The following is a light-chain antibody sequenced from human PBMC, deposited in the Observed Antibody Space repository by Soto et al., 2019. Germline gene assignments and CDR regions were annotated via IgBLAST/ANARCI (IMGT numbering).Light chain of an antibody. J-gene: IGKJ4*01. V-gene: IGKV4-1*01. Sequence: DIVMTQSPDSLAVSLGERATINCKSSQSVFYSSTNKNYLAWYQQRPGQPPKLLIYWASNRESGVPARFSGSGSGTAFTLTISSLQAEDVAVYYCQQYYGSPLTFGGGTKEEIK. CDR3: QQYYGSPLT. CDR2: WAS. CDR1: QSVFYSSTNKNY.